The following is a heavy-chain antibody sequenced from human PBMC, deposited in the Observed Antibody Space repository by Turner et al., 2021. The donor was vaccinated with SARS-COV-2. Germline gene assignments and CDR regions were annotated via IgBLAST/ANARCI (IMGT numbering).Heavy chain of an antibody. CDR3: AKGPWYYYDSSGLPYYFDY. Sequence: QVQLVESGGGVVQPGRSLRLSCAASGFTFSSYGMHWVRQAPGKGLEWVAVISYDGSNKYYADSVKGRFTISRDNSKNTLYLKMNSLRAEDTAVYYCAKGPWYYYDSSGLPYYFDYWGQGTLVTVSS. D-gene: IGHD3-22*01. CDR1: GFTFSSYG. V-gene: IGHV3-30*18. J-gene: IGHJ4*02. CDR2: ISYDGSNK.